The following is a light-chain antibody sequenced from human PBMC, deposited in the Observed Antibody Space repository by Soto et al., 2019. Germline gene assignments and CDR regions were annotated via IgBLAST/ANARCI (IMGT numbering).Light chain of an antibody. CDR1: QSVYNN. V-gene: IGKV3-15*01. CDR3: QQYNNWPPVT. Sequence: EIVMTQSPATLSVSPGERATLSCRASQSVYNNLAWYQQKPGQAPRLLIYGASTRATSIPARFSGSGSGTEFTLTISSPQSEDFAVYFYQQYNNWPPVTFGPGTKVDIK. J-gene: IGKJ3*01. CDR2: GAS.